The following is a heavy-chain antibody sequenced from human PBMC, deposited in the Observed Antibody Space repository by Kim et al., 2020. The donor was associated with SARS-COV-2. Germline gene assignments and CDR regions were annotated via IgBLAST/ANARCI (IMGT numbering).Heavy chain of an antibody. D-gene: IGHD4-17*01. V-gene: IGHV5-51*01. J-gene: IGHJ2*01. CDR3: ARLGANDYGDWYFDL. Sequence: GESLKISCQITGYNFNDYWIGWVRQVPWEGLKWMAMLYPGDSDARYSPSFQGHVTISADNAISTAYLQWDSLKVSDSGTYFCARLGANDYGDWYFDLWGRGTLVTVSS. CDR2: LYPGDSDA. CDR1: GYNFNDYW.